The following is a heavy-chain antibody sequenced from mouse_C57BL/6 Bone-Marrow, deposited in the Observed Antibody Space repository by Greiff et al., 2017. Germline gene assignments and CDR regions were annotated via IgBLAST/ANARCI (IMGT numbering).Heavy chain of an antibody. CDR2: ISSGSSTI. Sequence: EVKLMESGGGLVKPGGSLKLSCAASGFTFSDYGMHWVRQAPEQGLEWVAYISSGSSTIYYADTVKGRFTISRDNATNTQFLQLTSLRSEDTAMYYCARGTERYFDYWGQGTTLTVSS. D-gene: IGHD4-1*01. CDR1: GFTFSDYG. J-gene: IGHJ2*01. V-gene: IGHV5-17*01. CDR3: ARGTERYFDY.